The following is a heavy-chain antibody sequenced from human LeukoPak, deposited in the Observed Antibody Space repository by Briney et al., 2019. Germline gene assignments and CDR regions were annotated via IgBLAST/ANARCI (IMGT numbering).Heavy chain of an antibody. D-gene: IGHD2-2*01. Sequence: ASVKVSSKASGYTFTGYYLHWVRQAPGQGLEWMGWINPNSGGTNYAQMFQGRVTMTRDTSISTAYMELSRLRSDDTAVYYCARDGYCSSTGCYSWFDPWGQGTLVTVSS. CDR3: ARDGYCSSTGCYSWFDP. V-gene: IGHV1-2*02. CDR2: INPNSGGT. J-gene: IGHJ5*02. CDR1: GYTFTGYY.